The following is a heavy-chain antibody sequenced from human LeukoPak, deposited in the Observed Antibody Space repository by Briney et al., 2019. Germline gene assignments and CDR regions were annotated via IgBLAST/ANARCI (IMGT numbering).Heavy chain of an antibody. CDR3: AREVAGRVVPFFDY. CDR2: ISYDGSNK. J-gene: IGHJ4*02. D-gene: IGHD3-10*01. CDR1: VFTFSSYA. Sequence: GGALRLSCAASVFTFSSYAMHWVRQAPGKGLERVAVISYDGSNKYYADSVKGRFTISRDNSKNTLYLQMNSLRAEDTAVYYCAREVAGRVVPFFDYWGQGTLVPVSS. V-gene: IGHV3-30-3*01.